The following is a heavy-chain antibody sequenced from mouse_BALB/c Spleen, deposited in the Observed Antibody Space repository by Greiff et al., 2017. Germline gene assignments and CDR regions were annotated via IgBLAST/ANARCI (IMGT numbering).Heavy chain of an antibody. D-gene: IGHD2-1*01. J-gene: IGHJ2*01. CDR2: IWGDGST. CDR3: ARGYYGNYYYFDY. V-gene: IGHV2-6-7*01. Sequence: VQLQQSGPGLVAPSQSLSITCTVSGFSLTGYGVNWVRQPPGKGLEWLGMIWGDGSTDYNSALKSRLSISKDNSKSQVFLKMNSLQTDDTARYYCARGYYGNYYYFDYWGQGTTLTVSS. CDR1: GFSLTGYG.